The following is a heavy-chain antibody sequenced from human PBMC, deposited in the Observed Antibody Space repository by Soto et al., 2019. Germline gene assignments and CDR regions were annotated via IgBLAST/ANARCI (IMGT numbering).Heavy chain of an antibody. D-gene: IGHD2-15*01. J-gene: IGHJ3*02. Sequence: SETLSLTCAVYGGSFSGYYWSWIRQPPGKGLEWIGEINHSGSTNYNPSLKSRVTISVDTSKNQFSLKLSSVTAADTAVYYCARDGLYCSGGSCYSSTGAFDISGQGTMVTVSS. CDR2: INHSGST. CDR1: GGSFSGYY. V-gene: IGHV4-34*01. CDR3: ARDGLYCSGGSCYSSTGAFDI.